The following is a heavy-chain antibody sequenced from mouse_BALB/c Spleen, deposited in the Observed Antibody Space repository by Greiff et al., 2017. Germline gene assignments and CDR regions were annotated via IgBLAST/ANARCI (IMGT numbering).Heavy chain of an antibody. J-gene: IGHJ4*01. Sequence: EVKLQESGGGLVQPGGSLKLSCAASGFDFSRYWMSWVRQAPGKGLEWIGEINPDSSTINYTPSLKDKFIISRDNAKNTLYLQMSKVRSEDTALYYCARNGNYGYYAMDYWGQGTSVTVSS. D-gene: IGHD2-1*01. CDR1: GFDFSRYW. V-gene: IGHV4-1*02. CDR2: INPDSSTI. CDR3: ARNGNYGYYAMDY.